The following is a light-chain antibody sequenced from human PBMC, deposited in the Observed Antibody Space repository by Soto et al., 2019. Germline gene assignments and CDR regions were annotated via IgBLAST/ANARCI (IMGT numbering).Light chain of an antibody. CDR2: DVS. V-gene: IGLV2-14*03. CDR3: SAYTSRSTRVV. CDR1: SSDIGYYNY. J-gene: IGLJ2*01. Sequence: QSVLTQPASVSGSPGQSITISCTGTSSDIGYYNYVSWYQQNPDKAPKLMIYDVSNRPAGVSNRFSGSKSGNTASLTISGLQAEDEADYYCSAYTSRSTRVVFGGGTKLTVL.